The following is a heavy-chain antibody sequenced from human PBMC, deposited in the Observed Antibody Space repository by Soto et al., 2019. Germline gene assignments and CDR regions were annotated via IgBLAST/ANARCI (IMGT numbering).Heavy chain of an antibody. Sequence: GASLKISCKGSGYSCTSYWIGWLRQMPGKGLEWMGIIYPGDSDTRYSPSFQGQVTISADKSISTAYLQWSSLKASDTAMYYCARLLGGLIGEPYYFDYWGQGTLVTVSS. CDR1: GYSCTSYW. D-gene: IGHD4-17*01. J-gene: IGHJ4*02. CDR2: IYPGDSDT. CDR3: ARLLGGLIGEPYYFDY. V-gene: IGHV5-51*01.